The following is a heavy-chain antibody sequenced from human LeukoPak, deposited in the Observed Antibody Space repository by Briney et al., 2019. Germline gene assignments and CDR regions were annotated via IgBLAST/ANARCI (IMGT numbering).Heavy chain of an antibody. Sequence: ASVKVSCKASGYTFTRYGISWVRQAPGQGLEWMGWLNTYNGNTNYVQKLQGRVTMTKDTSTRTAYMELRSLRYDDTAVYYCARRSVVVSAAGDDAFDIWGQGTMVTVSS. CDR2: LNTYNGNT. D-gene: IGHD2-15*01. J-gene: IGHJ3*02. CDR1: GYTFTRYG. V-gene: IGHV1-18*01. CDR3: ARRSVVVSAAGDDAFDI.